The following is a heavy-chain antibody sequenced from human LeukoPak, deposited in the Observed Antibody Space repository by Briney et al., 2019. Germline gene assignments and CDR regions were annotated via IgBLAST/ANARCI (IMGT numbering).Heavy chain of an antibody. CDR3: ARTAAGSPGGFDY. CDR1: GYSISSGYY. V-gene: IGHV4-38-2*01. CDR2: IYHSGST. D-gene: IGHD6-13*01. J-gene: IGHJ4*02. Sequence: SETLSLTCAVSGYSISSGYYWGWIRQPPGNGLEWIGSIYHSGSTYYNPSLKSRVTISVDTSKNQFSLKLSSVTAADTAVYYCARTAAGSPGGFDYWGQGTLVTVSS.